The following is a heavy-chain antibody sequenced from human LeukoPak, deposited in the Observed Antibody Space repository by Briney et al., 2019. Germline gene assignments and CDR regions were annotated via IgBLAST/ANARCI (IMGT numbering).Heavy chain of an antibody. Sequence: GGSLRLSCAASGFTFSNYGMRWVRQAPGKGLEWVSGISDSGDSTYYADSVKGRFTISRDNSDNTLFLQMNSLRVEDTAIYYCAKDSYVSGRPLHTFDVWGQGTMVTVSS. CDR3: AKDSYVSGRPLHTFDV. J-gene: IGHJ3*01. D-gene: IGHD3-10*01. CDR1: GFTFSNYG. CDR2: ISDSGDST. V-gene: IGHV3-23*01.